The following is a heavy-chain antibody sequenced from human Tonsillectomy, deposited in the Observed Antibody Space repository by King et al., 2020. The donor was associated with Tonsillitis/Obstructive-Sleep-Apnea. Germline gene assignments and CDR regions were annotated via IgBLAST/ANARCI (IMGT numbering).Heavy chain of an antibody. CDR2: ISAYNGHT. Sequence: QLVQSGAEVKKPGASVKVSCKASGYTFPNYGISWVRQAPGQGLEWMGWISAYNGHTNYAQKLQGRLTMTTDTSTITAYLELRSLRSDDTAVYYCARDSMNYYYDSSGYYTFNYWGQGTLVTVSS. D-gene: IGHD3-22*01. V-gene: IGHV1-18*01. CDR1: GYTFPNYG. J-gene: IGHJ4*02. CDR3: ARDSMNYYYDSSGYYTFNY.